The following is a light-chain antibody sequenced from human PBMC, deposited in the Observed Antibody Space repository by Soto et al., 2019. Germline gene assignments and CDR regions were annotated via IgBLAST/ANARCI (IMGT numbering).Light chain of an antibody. V-gene: IGKV1-5*01. J-gene: IGKJ1*01. CDR3: QRYNSYSRT. CDR1: QNINEW. Sequence: DIQMTHSPSTLSASVGDRVTITCRASQNINEWLAWYQQKPGKAPKFLIYDASILESGVPSRFSGSGSGTEFTLTISSLQPDDFASYYCQRYNSYSRTFGQGTKVEIK. CDR2: DAS.